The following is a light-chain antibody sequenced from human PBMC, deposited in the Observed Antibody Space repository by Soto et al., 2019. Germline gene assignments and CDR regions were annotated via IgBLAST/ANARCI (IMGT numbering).Light chain of an antibody. V-gene: IGLV2-8*01. CDR3: TSYAGSDIWV. J-gene: IGLJ3*02. Sequence: QSALTQPPSASGSPGQSVTISCTGTSSDVGAYNDVSWYQQYPGKAPKLMIYEVSKRPSGVPDRFSGSKSVKTASLTVSGLQPEDEADYYCTSYAGSDIWVFGGGTKVTVL. CDR1: SSDVGAYND. CDR2: EVS.